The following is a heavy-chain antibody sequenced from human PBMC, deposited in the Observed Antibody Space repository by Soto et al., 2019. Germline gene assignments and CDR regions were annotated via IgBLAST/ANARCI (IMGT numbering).Heavy chain of an antibody. Sequence: RQGGSLRLSCAASGFTFSSYAMSWVRQAPGKGLEWVSAISGSGGSTYYADSVKGRFTISRDNSKNTLYLQMNSLRAEDTAVYYCAKDLFASDYYDSSGYSNAYDYWGQGTLVTVSS. CDR1: GFTFSSYA. CDR2: ISGSGGST. CDR3: AKDLFASDYYDSSGYSNAYDY. V-gene: IGHV3-23*01. J-gene: IGHJ4*02. D-gene: IGHD3-22*01.